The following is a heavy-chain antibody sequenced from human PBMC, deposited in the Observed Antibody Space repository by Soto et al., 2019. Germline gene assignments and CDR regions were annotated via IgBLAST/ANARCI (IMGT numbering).Heavy chain of an antibody. CDR1: GFTFSSYG. CDR3: ARDSYSQLLSRYNWFDP. J-gene: IGHJ5*02. Sequence: QVQLVESGGGVVQPGRSLRLSCAASGFTFSSYGMHWVRQAPGKGLEWGAVIWYDGSNKYYADSVKCRFTISRDNSKNTLYLQMNSVRAEDTAVYYCARDSYSQLLSRYNWFDPWGQGTLVTFAA. CDR2: IWYDGSNK. D-gene: IGHD2-2*01. V-gene: IGHV3-33*01.